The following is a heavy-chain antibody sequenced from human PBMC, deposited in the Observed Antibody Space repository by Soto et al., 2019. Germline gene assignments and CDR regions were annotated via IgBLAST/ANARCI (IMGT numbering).Heavy chain of an antibody. CDR2: IYYSGST. CDR3: ARHRYYDFWSGYSFGFDY. CDR1: GGSISSSSYY. J-gene: IGHJ4*02. D-gene: IGHD3-3*01. V-gene: IGHV4-39*01. Sequence: PSETLSLTCTVSGGSISSSSYYWGWIRQPPGKGLEWIGSIYYSGSTYYNPSLKSRVTISIDTSKNQFSLKLSSVTAADTAVYYCARHRYYDFWSGYSFGFDYWGQGTLVTVSS.